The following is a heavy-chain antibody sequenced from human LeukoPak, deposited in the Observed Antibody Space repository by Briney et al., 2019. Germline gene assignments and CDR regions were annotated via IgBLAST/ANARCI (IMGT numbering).Heavy chain of an antibody. CDR2: IYYSGST. CDR1: GGSISSSSYY. J-gene: IGHJ4*02. Sequence: PSETLSLTCTLSGGSISSSSYYWGWIRQPPGKGLEWIGSIYYSGSTYYNPSLKSRVTISVDTSKNQFSLKLSSVTAADTAVYYCARGGVVIRGALDYWGQGTLVTVSS. D-gene: IGHD3-22*01. CDR3: ARGGVVIRGALDY. V-gene: IGHV4-39*01.